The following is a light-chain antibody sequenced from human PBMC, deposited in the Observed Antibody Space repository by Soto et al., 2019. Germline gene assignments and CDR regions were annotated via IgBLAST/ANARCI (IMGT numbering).Light chain of an antibody. V-gene: IGLV2-14*01. CDR3: SSYTSSSTYV. J-gene: IGLJ1*01. Sequence: QSTLTQPASVSGSPGQSITISCTGTNSDIGTYNYVSWSQQHPGKAPKLMIYEVNNRPSGVSNRFSGSKSGNTASLTISGLQAEDEADYYCSSYTSSSTYVFGTGTKVTVL. CDR1: NSDIGTYNY. CDR2: EVN.